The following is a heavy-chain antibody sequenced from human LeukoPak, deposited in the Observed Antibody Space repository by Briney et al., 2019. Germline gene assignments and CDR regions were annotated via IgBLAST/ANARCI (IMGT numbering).Heavy chain of an antibody. D-gene: IGHD3-22*01. CDR1: GGSISSGGYY. V-gene: IGHV4-31*03. CDR2: IYYSGST. Sequence: PSETLSLTCTVSGGSISSGGYYWSWLRQHPGKGLEWIGYIYYSGSTYYNPSLKSRVTISVDTSKNQFSLKLSSVTAADTAVYYCAREHGYYDSSGYSPPDYWGQGTLVTVSS. J-gene: IGHJ4*02. CDR3: AREHGYYDSSGYSPPDY.